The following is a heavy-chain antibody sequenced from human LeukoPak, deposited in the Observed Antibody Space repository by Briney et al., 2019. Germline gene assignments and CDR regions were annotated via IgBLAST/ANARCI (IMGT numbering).Heavy chain of an antibody. CDR2: ILASGSPT. CDR3: ATIRNCGGDCYYFDY. CDR1: GFNFNSYT. V-gene: IGHV3-23*05. Sequence: SGGSLRLSCAASGFNFNSYTMNWVRQAPGKGLQWVANILASGSPTYYADSVKGRFTISRDNSKNTSYLQMNSLRAEDTAVYYCATIRNCGGDCYYFDYWGQGTLVTVSS. D-gene: IGHD2-21*02. J-gene: IGHJ4*02.